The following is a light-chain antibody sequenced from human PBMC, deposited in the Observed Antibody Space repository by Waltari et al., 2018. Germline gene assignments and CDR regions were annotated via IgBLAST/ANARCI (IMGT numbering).Light chain of an antibody. CDR3: QQYGSSPTT. J-gene: IGKJ1*01. Sequence: EIVLTQSPGTLSLSPGERAPLSCRASQSVSSSYLAWYQQKPGQAPRLLIYGASSRATGIPDSFSGSGSGTDFTLTISRLEPEDFAVYYCQQYGSSPTTFGQGTKVEIK. CDR1: QSVSSSY. V-gene: IGKV3-20*01. CDR2: GAS.